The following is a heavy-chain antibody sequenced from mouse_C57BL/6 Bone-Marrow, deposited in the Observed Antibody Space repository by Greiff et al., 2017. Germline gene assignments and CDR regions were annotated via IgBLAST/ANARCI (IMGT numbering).Heavy chain of an antibody. Sequence: EVQLVESEGGLVQPGSSMKLSCTASGFTFSDYYMAWVRQVPEKGLEWVANINYDGSSTYYLDSLKSRFIISRDNAKNILYLQMSSLKSEDTATYYCARDTHYYGSSDYAMDYGGQGTSVTVSS. CDR1: GFTFSDYY. CDR3: ARDTHYYGSSDYAMDY. J-gene: IGHJ4*01. CDR2: INYDGSST. V-gene: IGHV5-16*01. D-gene: IGHD1-1*01.